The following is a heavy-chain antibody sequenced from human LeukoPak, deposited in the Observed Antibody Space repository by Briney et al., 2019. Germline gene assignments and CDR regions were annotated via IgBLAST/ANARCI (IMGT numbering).Heavy chain of an antibody. Sequence: GRSLRLSCAASGFTFSSYGMHWVRQAPGKGLEWVAVISYDGSNKYYADSVKGRFTISRDNSKNRLYLQMNRLRAEDTSVYYCGSGGCSGGTCYIWGAVDFWGQGTVVTVSS. V-gene: IGHV3-30*03. CDR3: GSGGCSGGTCYIWGAVDF. D-gene: IGHD2-15*01. CDR1: GFTFSSYG. CDR2: ISYDGSNK. J-gene: IGHJ3*01.